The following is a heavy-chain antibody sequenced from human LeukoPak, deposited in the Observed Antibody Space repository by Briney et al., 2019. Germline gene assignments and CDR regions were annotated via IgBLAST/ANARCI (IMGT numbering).Heavy chain of an antibody. D-gene: IGHD3-10*01. Sequence: PSETLSLTCTVSGGSMSSHYWSWVRQPPGKALEWIGYISHGGQTLSNPSLSSRVTISVDTSNNQFSLKLTSVTAADTAVYFCARDIYYTSGTYYIDCFDSWGQGALVTVSS. CDR3: ARDIYYTSGTYYIDCFDS. V-gene: IGHV4-59*11. CDR1: GGSMSSHY. J-gene: IGHJ5*01. CDR2: ISHGGQT.